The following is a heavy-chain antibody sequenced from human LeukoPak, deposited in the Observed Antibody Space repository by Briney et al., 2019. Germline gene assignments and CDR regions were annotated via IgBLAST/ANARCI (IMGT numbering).Heavy chain of an antibody. J-gene: IGHJ6*03. Sequence: GASVKVSCKASGYTFTGYYMHWVRQAPGQGLEWMGWINPNSGGTNYAQKFQGRVTMTRDTSISTAYMELSRLRSDDTAVYYCARDLMDTAMVYYYYYMDVWGKGTTVTVSS. V-gene: IGHV1-2*02. CDR3: ARDLMDTAMVYYYYYMDV. CDR2: INPNSGGT. D-gene: IGHD5-18*01. CDR1: GYTFTGYY.